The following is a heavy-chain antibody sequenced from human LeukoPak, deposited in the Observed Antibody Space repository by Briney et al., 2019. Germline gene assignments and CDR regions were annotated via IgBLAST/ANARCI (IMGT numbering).Heavy chain of an antibody. CDR2: IYSSGST. CDR1: GSSISTYY. J-gene: IGHJ4*02. Sequence: ASETLSLTCTVSGSSISTYYWSWIRQPPGKGLEWIGYIYSSGSTNYNPSLKSRVTISVDTSKNQFSLNLSSVTAADTAVYYCASLLYPISPFDYWGQGTLVTVSS. D-gene: IGHD2-21*01. V-gene: IGHV4-59*01. CDR3: ASLLYPISPFDY.